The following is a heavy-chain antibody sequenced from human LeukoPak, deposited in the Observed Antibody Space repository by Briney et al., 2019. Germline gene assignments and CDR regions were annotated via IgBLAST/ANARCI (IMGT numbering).Heavy chain of an antibody. CDR3: ARDSPDGSGTYYNDSPDY. V-gene: IGHV1-18*01. CDR1: GYTFSSYG. J-gene: IGHJ4*02. CDR2: ISAYNGNK. D-gene: IGHD3-10*01. Sequence: ASVKVSCKASGYTFSSYGISWVRQAPGQGLDWMGWISAYNGNKNYRQKLQGRVTITTDTFTGTAYMDLRSLRSDDTAIYYCARDSPDGSGTYYNDSPDYWGQGTLVTVSS.